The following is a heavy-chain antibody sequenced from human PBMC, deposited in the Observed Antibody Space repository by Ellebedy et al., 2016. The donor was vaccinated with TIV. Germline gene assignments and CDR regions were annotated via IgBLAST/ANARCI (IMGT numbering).Heavy chain of an antibody. D-gene: IGHD5-12*01. V-gene: IGHV1-18*01. CDR2: ISAYNGNT. J-gene: IGHJ4*02. CDR1: GYTFTSYG. CDR3: ARVMVGYSGYGANIYYFDY. Sequence: AASVKVSCKASGYTFTSYGISWVRQAPGQGLEWMGWISAYNGNTNYAQKLQGRVTMTTDTSTSTAYMELRGLRSDDTAVYYCARVMVGYSGYGANIYYFDYWGQGTLVTVSS.